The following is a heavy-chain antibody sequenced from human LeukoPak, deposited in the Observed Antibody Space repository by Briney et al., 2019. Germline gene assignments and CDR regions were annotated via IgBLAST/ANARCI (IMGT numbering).Heavy chain of an antibody. D-gene: IGHD3-22*01. Sequence: GGSLRLSCAASGFTFSSYSMNWVRQAPGKGLEWVSGISWNSGSIGYADSLKGRFTISRDNAKDSLYLQMNSLRAEDTALYYCAKDKGSSGLFDYWGQRTLVTVSS. CDR2: ISWNSGSI. J-gene: IGHJ4*02. CDR3: AKDKGSSGLFDY. V-gene: IGHV3-9*01. CDR1: GFTFSSYS.